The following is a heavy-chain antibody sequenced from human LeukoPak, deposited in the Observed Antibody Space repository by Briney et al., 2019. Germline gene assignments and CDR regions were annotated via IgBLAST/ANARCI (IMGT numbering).Heavy chain of an antibody. CDR1: GYTFTGYY. CDR3: ARDLVVVTARSFDY. CDR2: INPNSGGT. J-gene: IGHJ4*02. Sequence: ASVRVSCKASGYTFTGYYMHWVRQAPGQGLEWMGRINPNSGGTNYAQKFQGRVTMTGDTSISTAYMELSRLRSDDTAVYYCARDLVVVTARSFDYWGQGTLVTVSS. D-gene: IGHD2-21*02. V-gene: IGHV1-2*06.